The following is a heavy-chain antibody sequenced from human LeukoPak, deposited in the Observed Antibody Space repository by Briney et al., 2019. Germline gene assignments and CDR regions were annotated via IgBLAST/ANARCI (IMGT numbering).Heavy chain of an antibody. J-gene: IGHJ4*02. V-gene: IGHV3-21*01. Sequence: GGSLRLSCAASGFTFSDYTMNWVRQTPGKGLEWVSSISSGGTYKYYTDSVKGRFTISRDNAKNSLYLQMNSLRAEDTAVYYCARAPSNGVVVDYWGQGTLVTVSS. D-gene: IGHD4-11*01. CDR3: ARAPSNGVVVDY. CDR2: ISSGGTYK. CDR1: GFTFSDYT.